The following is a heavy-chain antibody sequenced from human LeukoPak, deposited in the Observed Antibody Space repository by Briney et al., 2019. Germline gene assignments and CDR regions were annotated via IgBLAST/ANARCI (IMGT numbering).Heavy chain of an antibody. J-gene: IGHJ4*02. V-gene: IGHV3-23*01. CDR3: TTGAHGDYDY. Sequence: GGSLRLSCAASGFTFHNYVMTWVRQAPGKGLEWVANIGNSGNTYYTDSVKGRFTISKDNSKNTLYLQMHSLRAEDTALYYCTTGAHGDYDYWGQGTLVTVSS. CDR2: IGNSGNT. CDR1: GFTFHNYV. D-gene: IGHD4-17*01.